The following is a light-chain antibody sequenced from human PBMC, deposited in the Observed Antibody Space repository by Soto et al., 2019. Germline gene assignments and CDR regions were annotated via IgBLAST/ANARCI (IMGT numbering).Light chain of an antibody. CDR2: EVS. J-gene: IGLJ1*01. Sequence: QSALTQPASVSGSPGQSITISCTGTSSDVGGYNYVSWYQQHPGKAPKLMIYEVSNRPSGVSNRCSGSKSGNTASLTISGLQAEDGADYYCSSYTSSSTPYVFGTGTKRTVL. CDR1: SSDVGGYNY. V-gene: IGLV2-14*01. CDR3: SSYTSSSTPYV.